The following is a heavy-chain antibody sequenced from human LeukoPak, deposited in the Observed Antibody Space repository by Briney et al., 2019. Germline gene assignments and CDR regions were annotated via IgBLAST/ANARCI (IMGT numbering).Heavy chain of an antibody. J-gene: IGHJ4*02. CDR1: GYTFTSYD. V-gene: IGHV1-8*01. CDR2: MNPNSGNT. D-gene: IGHD6-13*01. Sequence: ASVKVSCKASGYTFTSYDINWVRQATGQGLEWMGWMNPNSGNTGYAQRFQGRVTMTRNTSISTAYMELSSLRSEDTAVYYCARDQKVAAAGTDDYWGQGTLVTVSS. CDR3: ARDQKVAAAGTDDY.